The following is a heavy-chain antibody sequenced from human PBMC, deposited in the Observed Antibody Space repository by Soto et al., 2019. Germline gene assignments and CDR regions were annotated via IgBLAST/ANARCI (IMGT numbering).Heavy chain of an antibody. CDR3: ARDEGSSGYRDAFDI. J-gene: IGHJ3*02. D-gene: IGHD3-22*01. Sequence: SETLSLTCTVSGGSISSYYWSWIRQPPGKGLEWIGYIYYSGSTNYNPSLKSRVTISVDTSKNQFSLKLSSVTAADTAVYYCARDEGSSGYRDAFDIWGQGTMVT. CDR1: GGSISSYY. V-gene: IGHV4-59*01. CDR2: IYYSGST.